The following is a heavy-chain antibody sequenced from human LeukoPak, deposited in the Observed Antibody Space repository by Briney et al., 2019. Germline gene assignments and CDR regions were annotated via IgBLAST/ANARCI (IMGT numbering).Heavy chain of an antibody. CDR3: ARHRGDSGSYFASYYFDY. D-gene: IGHD1-26*01. CDR2: IYYSGST. J-gene: IGHJ4*02. V-gene: IGHV4-39*01. CDR1: GGSISSSSYY. Sequence: SETLSLTCTVSGGSISSSSYYWGWIRQPPGKGLEWLGTIYYSGSTDYNPSLKSRVTISVDTSKNQFSLKLSSVTAADTAVYYCARHRGDSGSYFASYYFDYWGQGTLVTVSS.